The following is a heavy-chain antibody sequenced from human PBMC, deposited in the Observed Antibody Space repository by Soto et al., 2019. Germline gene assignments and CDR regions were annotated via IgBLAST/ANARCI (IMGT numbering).Heavy chain of an antibody. CDR2: INPNSGGT. V-gene: IGHV1-2*04. CDR1: GYTFTGYY. CDR3: ARGKLGIVAGRGAFDI. Sequence: ASVKVSCKASGYTFTGYYMHWVRQAPGQGLEWMGWINPNSGGTNYAQKFQGWVTMTRDTSISTAYMELSRLRSDDTAVYYCARGKLGIVAGRGAFDIWGQGTMVTVSS. J-gene: IGHJ3*02. D-gene: IGHD7-27*01.